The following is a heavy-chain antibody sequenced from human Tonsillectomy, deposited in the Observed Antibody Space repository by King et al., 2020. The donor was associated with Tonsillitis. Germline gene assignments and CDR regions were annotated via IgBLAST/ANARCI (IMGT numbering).Heavy chain of an antibody. Sequence: VQLVESGGGLVKPGGSLRLSCAASGFTFNNYNMNWVRQAPGRGLEWVSSISSSSGYIYYTDSVKGRFTISRDNAKNSLYLQMNSLRAEDTAVYYCARDLFMVEHYYYYAMDVGGQGTTVTVSS. CDR1: GFTFNNYN. V-gene: IGHV3-21*01. CDR2: ISSSSGYI. CDR3: ARDLFMVEHYYYYAMDV. J-gene: IGHJ6*02. D-gene: IGHD1-1*01.